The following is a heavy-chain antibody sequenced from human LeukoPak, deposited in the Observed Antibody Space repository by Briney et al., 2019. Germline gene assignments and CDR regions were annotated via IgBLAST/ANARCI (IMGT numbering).Heavy chain of an antibody. Sequence: GASVKVSCKASGYTFTGYYMHWVRQAPGQGLEWMGWINPNSGGTNYAQKFQGRGTMTRDTSISTAYMELSRLRSDDTAVSYCARDKTPGIAAAGPPDYWGQGTLVTVSS. CDR1: GYTFTGYY. V-gene: IGHV1-2*02. CDR3: ARDKTPGIAAAGPPDY. D-gene: IGHD6-13*01. CDR2: INPNSGGT. J-gene: IGHJ4*02.